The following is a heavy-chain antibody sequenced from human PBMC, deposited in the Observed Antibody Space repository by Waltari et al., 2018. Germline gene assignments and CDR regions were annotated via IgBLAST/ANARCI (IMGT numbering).Heavy chain of an antibody. J-gene: IGHJ6*02. D-gene: IGHD6-13*01. CDR1: GGSISSYY. V-gene: IGHV4-59*01. CDR2: IYYSGST. CDR3: ARTGASSWSQNYYYYGMDV. Sequence: QVQLQESGPGLVKPSETLSLTCTVSGGSISSYYWSWIRQPPGKGLEWIGYIYYSGSTNYNPSLKSRVTISVDTSKNQFSLKLSSVTAADTAVYYCARTGASSWSQNYYYYGMDVWGQGTTVTVSS.